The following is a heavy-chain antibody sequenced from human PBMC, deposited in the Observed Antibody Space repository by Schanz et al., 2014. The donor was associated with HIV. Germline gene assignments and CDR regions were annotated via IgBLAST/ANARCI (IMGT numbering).Heavy chain of an antibody. D-gene: IGHD3-3*01. V-gene: IGHV3-23*01. CDR3: STSGYYPPDL. J-gene: IGHJ2*01. Sequence: EVQLLESGGGLEQPGGSLRLSCAASGFTFSTYAMSWVRQAPGKGLEWLAGVSRSGANTYYADSVKGRFTISRDNSENTLFLQVNSLRAEDTAVYYCSTSGYYPPDLWGRGTLVTVSS. CDR1: GFTFSTYA. CDR2: VSRSGANT.